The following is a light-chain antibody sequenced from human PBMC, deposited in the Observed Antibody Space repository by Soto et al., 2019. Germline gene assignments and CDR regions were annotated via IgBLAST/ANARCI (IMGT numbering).Light chain of an antibody. J-gene: IGKJ5*01. CDR3: QQYYSYPPIT. CDR1: QGISSY. CDR2: AAS. Sequence: AIRMTQSPSSFSASTGDRVTITCRASQGISSYLAWYQQKPGKAPKLLIYAASTLQSGVPSRFSGSGSGTDFTLTIICLQSEDFATYYFQQYYSYPPITFGQGTRLEIK. V-gene: IGKV1-8*01.